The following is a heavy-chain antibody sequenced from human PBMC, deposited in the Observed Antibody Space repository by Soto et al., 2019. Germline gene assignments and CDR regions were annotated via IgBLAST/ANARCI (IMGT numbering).Heavy chain of an antibody. V-gene: IGHV4-59*02. Sequence: SETLSLTCSFSGDSVTSHYLTWIRQSPEKGLEWIGYMHYTGFSHYNPSLKSRLTISVDRSKNQFTLQLTSVTAEDTAVYYCARVSVPYYYYYYMDVWGKGTTVTVSS. CDR1: GDSVTSHY. J-gene: IGHJ6*03. D-gene: IGHD3-10*01. CDR2: MHYTGFS. CDR3: ARVSVPYYYYYYMDV.